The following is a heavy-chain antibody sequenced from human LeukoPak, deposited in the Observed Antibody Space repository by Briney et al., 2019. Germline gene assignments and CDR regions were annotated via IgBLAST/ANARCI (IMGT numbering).Heavy chain of an antibody. CDR1: GYILTAYC. Sequence: ASVKPSCKASGYILTAYCIHWLRQAPGQGLEWMGWINPNSGGTSFALNFQGRVTLSRDTSISTVYMELSRLRSDDTAVYYCASDLSGGAVGAFDIWGQGTMVTVSS. CDR3: ASDLSGGAVGAFDI. V-gene: IGHV1-2*02. J-gene: IGHJ3*02. CDR2: INPNSGGT. D-gene: IGHD2-15*01.